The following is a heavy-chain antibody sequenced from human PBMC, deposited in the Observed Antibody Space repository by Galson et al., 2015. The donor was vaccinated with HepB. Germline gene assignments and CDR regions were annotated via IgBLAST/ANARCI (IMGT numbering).Heavy chain of an antibody. CDR1: GFTVSSNC. CDR3: ARDQTGMEGFGY. J-gene: IGHJ4*02. D-gene: IGHD7-27*01. CDR2: IYSGGTT. V-gene: IGHV3-66*01. Sequence: SLRLSCAASGFTVSSNCMNWVRQAPGRGLEWVSLIYSGGTTYYADSVKGRFTISRDNSKNTLYIQMNSLRGEDTAVYYCARDQTGMEGFGYWGQGTLVIVSS.